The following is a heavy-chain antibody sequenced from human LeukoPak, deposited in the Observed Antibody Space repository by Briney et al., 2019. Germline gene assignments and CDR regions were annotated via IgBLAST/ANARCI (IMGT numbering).Heavy chain of an antibody. CDR3: AREGTPSYWYFDL. D-gene: IGHD3-10*01. J-gene: IGHJ2*01. V-gene: IGHV3-21*01. CDR2: ISSTSSFI. Sequence: GGSLRLSCAASGFTFSTYNMNWVRQAPGKGLEWVSSISSTSSFIYYADSVKGRFTISRDNAKNTLYLQMNSLRDEDTAVYYCAREGTPSYWYFDLWGRGTLVTVSS. CDR1: GFTFSTYN.